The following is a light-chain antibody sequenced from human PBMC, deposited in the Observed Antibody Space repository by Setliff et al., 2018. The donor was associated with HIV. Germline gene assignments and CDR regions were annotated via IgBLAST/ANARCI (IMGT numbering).Light chain of an antibody. J-gene: IGKJ4*01. CDR1: QSLLDGYGKTN. Sequence: DIVMTQTPLSLAVTPGQPASIPCKSSQSLLDGYGKTNLFWYFQKTGQSPQLVIKEVSSRLPGVSERFSGSGSGTDFTLKISRVEAEDVGVYYCMQGVSLPLTFGGGTKVDIK. CDR2: EVS. V-gene: IGKV2-29*02. CDR3: MQGVSLPLT.